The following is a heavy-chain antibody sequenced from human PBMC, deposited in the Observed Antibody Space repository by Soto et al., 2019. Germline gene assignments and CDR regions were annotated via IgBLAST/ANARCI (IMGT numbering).Heavy chain of an antibody. CDR1: GGSISSGDYY. CDR3: ARDLRGYSRYDYLDY. V-gene: IGHV4-30-4*01. Sequence: PSETLSLTCTVSGGSISSGDYYWNWIRQPPGKDLEWIGYVYYSGSAYYNPSLKTRVTISVDTSKDQFSLQLTSVTAADTAVYYCARDLRGYSRYDYLDYWGQGIPVTVSS. J-gene: IGHJ4*02. CDR2: VYYSGSA. D-gene: IGHD5-12*01.